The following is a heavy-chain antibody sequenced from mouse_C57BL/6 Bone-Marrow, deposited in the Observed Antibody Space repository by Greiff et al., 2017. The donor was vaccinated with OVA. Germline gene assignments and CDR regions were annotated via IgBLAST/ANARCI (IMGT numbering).Heavy chain of an antibody. V-gene: IGHV1-74*01. CDR2: IPPSDSDT. Sequence: QVQLQQPGAELVKPGASVKVSCKASGYTFTSYWMHWVKQRPGQGLEWIGRIPPSDSDTNYNQKFKGKATLTVDKSSSTAYMQLSSLTSEDAAVYYCAIYGSSSWFAYWGQGTLVTVSA. CDR3: AIYGSSSWFAY. D-gene: IGHD1-1*01. CDR1: GYTFTSYW. J-gene: IGHJ3*01.